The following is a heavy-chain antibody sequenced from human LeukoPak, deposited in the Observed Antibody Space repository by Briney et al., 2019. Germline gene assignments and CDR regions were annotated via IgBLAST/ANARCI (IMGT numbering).Heavy chain of an antibody. CDR2: ISHSGSSI. J-gene: IGHJ4*02. CDR1: GFTFSNYL. Sequence: GGSLRLSCVASGFTFSNYLMNWVRQAPGKGLEWVSGISHSGSSIYYADSVKGRFTISRDNSKNTLYLQMDRLRVEDTAVYYCAMTLDYWGQGTLVTVSS. CDR3: AMTLDY. V-gene: IGHV3-23*01.